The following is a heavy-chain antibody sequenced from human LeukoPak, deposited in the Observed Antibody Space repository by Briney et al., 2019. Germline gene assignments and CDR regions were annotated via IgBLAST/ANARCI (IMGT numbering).Heavy chain of an antibody. J-gene: IGHJ4*02. CDR3: ACGYSYGVDY. V-gene: IGHV3-30-3*01. CDR2: ISYDGSNK. D-gene: IGHD5-18*01. Sequence: GGSLRLSCAASGFTFSNYVMHWVRQAPGKGLEWVAVISYDGSNKYYADSVKGRFTISRDNSKNTLYLQMNSLRPDDTAVYYSACGYSYGVDYWGQGTLVTVSS. CDR1: GFTFSNYV.